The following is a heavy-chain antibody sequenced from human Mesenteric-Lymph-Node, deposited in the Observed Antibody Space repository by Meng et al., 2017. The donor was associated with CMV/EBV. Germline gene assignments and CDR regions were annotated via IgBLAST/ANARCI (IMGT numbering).Heavy chain of an antibody. CDR3: AAYHGSATFHYNGIDY. Sequence: SETLSLTCAVYGGSFSGYYWSWIRQPPGKGLEWIGEINHSGSTNYNPSLKSRVTISLDTFKNQFSLKLSSVTAADTAVYYCAAYHGSATFHYNGIDYWGQGTLVTVSS. J-gene: IGHJ4*02. CDR1: GGSFSGYY. D-gene: IGHD3-10*01. V-gene: IGHV4-34*01. CDR2: INHSGST.